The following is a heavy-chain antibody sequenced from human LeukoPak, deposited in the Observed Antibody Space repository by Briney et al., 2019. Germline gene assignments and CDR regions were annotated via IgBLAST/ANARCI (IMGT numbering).Heavy chain of an antibody. J-gene: IGHJ6*03. CDR2: IYTSGST. D-gene: IGHD2-2*01. CDR1: GGSISSYY. V-gene: IGHV4-4*07. CDR3: ARAYCSSTSCSPGVYYMDV. Sequence: SETLSLTCTVSGGSISSYYWSWIRQPAGKGLEWIGRIYTSGSTNYNPSLKSRVTISVDKSKNQFSLKLSSVTAADTAVYYCARAYCSSTSCSPGVYYMDVWAKGPRSPSP.